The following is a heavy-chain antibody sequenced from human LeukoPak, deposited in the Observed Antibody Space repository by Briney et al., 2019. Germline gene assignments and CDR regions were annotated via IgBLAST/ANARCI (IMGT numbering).Heavy chain of an antibody. CDR3: ARVPGYSRSRGAFDI. Sequence: SETLSLTCAVYGGSFRGYYWSWIRQPPAKGLEWIGEINHSGSTNYNPSLKSRVTISVDTSKNQFSLKLSSVTAADTAVYYCARVPGYSRSRGAFDIWGQGTMVTVSS. D-gene: IGHD6-13*01. J-gene: IGHJ3*02. CDR2: INHSGST. V-gene: IGHV4-34*01. CDR1: GGSFRGYY.